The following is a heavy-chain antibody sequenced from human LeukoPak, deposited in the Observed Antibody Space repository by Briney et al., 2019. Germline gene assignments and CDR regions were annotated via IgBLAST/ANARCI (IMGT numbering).Heavy chain of an antibody. CDR2: IKGDETST. Sequence: GGSLRLSCAAPGFTFSSYYMFWVRQAPGKGLAWVSTIKGDETSTKYADSVRGRFTVSRDNARNTLYLQLNSLRAEDTAIYYCAMGYRSAYSWDSWGQGTLVTVSS. J-gene: IGHJ4*02. V-gene: IGHV3-74*03. CDR3: AMGYRSAYSWDS. D-gene: IGHD5-18*01. CDR1: GFTFSSYY.